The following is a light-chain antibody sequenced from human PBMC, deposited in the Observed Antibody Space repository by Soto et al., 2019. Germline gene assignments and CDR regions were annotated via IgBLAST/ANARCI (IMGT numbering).Light chain of an antibody. Sequence: IQMTQSPSTLSASVGDRASITCRASQNINVWLAWYQQKPGKAPNLLIYKASTLESGVPSRFSGSGSGTEFTLTISTLQPDDFAAYYCQQYYSFSPLTFGGGTKVDIK. CDR1: QNINVW. CDR2: KAS. V-gene: IGKV1-5*03. J-gene: IGKJ4*01. CDR3: QQYYSFSPLT.